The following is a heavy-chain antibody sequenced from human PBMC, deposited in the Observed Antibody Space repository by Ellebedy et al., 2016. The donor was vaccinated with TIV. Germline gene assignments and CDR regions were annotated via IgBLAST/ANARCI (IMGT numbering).Heavy chain of an antibody. V-gene: IGHV1-24*01. Sequence: ASVKVSCXVSGYTLTELSMHWVRQAPGKGLEWMRGFDPEDGETIYAQKFQGRVTITADESTSTAYMELSSLRSEDTAVYYCAYGGGSRTIDYWGQGTLVTVSS. D-gene: IGHD2-15*01. CDR3: AYGGGSRTIDY. J-gene: IGHJ4*02. CDR1: GYTLTELS. CDR2: FDPEDGET.